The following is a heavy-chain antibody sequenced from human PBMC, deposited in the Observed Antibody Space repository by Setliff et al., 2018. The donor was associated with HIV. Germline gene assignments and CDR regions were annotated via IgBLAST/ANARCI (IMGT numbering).Heavy chain of an antibody. CDR2: IYHGGNT. Sequence: SETLSLTCDVSGGSISSNSWWTWVRQPPGKGLEWIGQIYHGGNTRYNPSLKSRLTMSIDKSKNQVSLELSSVTAADTAVYYCARQSGYTRGWDIFGLVAGSFDIWGQGTMVTVSS. D-gene: IGHD3-3*01. CDR3: ARQSGYTRGWDIFGLVAGSFDI. CDR1: GGSISSNSW. J-gene: IGHJ3*02. V-gene: IGHV4-4*02.